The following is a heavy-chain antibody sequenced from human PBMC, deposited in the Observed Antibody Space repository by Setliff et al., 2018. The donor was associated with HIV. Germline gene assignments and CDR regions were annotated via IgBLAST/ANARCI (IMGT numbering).Heavy chain of an antibody. D-gene: IGHD2-15*01. CDR2: TTNKADSYNT. V-gene: IGHV3-72*01. J-gene: IGHJ4*02. CDR3: VRGLGSEFDY. CDR1: GFTFSSYS. Sequence: PGGSLRLSCAASGFTFSSYSMNWVRQAPGKGLEWVGRTTNKADSYNTNYAASVKGRFTIARDDSKKSPYLQMNSLKIEDTAVYYCVRGLGSEFDYWGQGTLVTVSS.